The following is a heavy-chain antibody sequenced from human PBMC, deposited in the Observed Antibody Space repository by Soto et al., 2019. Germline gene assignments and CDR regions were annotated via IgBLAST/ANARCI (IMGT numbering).Heavy chain of an antibody. D-gene: IGHD2-8*01. J-gene: IGHJ4*02. Sequence: ASVKVSCKASGYTFTSYGISGVRQAPGQGLEWMGWISAYNGNTNYAQKLQGRVTMTTDTSTSTAYMELRSLRSEDTAVYYCARDHLVMGYCTNGVCYHFDYWGQGTLVTVSS. CDR1: GYTFTSYG. CDR3: ARDHLVMGYCTNGVCYHFDY. CDR2: ISAYNGNT. V-gene: IGHV1-18*01.